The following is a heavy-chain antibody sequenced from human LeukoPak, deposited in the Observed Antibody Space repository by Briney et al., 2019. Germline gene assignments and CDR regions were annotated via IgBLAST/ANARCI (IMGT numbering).Heavy chain of an antibody. D-gene: IGHD3-10*01. CDR3: ARGKYTDRRIWFGELLPPAGGNYGMDV. V-gene: IGHV1-8*01. CDR1: GYTFTSYD. J-gene: IGHJ6*02. Sequence: ASVKVSCKASGYTFTSYDINWVRQATGQGLEWMGWMNPNSGNTGYAQKFQGRVTMTRNTSISTAYMELSSLRSEDTAVYYCARGKYTDRRIWFGELLPPAGGNYGMDVWGQGTTVTVSS. CDR2: MNPNSGNT.